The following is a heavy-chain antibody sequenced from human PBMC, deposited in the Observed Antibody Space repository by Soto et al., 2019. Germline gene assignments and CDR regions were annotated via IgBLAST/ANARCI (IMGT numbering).Heavy chain of an antibody. CDR2: FDPEDGET. V-gene: IGHV1-24*01. CDR1: GYTLTELS. CDR3: ATGLNRGPLSYGMDV. J-gene: IGHJ6*02. Sequence: ASVKVSCKVSGYTLTELSMHWVRQAPGKGLEWMGGFDPEDGETIYAQKFQGRVTMAEDTSTDTAYMELSSLRSEDTAVYYCATGLNRGPLSYGMDVWGQGTTVTVSS. D-gene: IGHD3-10*01.